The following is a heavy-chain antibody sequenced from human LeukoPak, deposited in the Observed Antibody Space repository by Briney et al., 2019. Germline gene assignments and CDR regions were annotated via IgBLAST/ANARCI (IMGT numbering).Heavy chain of an antibody. V-gene: IGHV4-30-4*01. J-gene: IGHJ4*02. CDR1: GGSISSGDYY. CDR3: ARGQWLDND. Sequence: SETLPLTCTVSGGSISSGDYYWSWIRQPPGKGLEWIGYIYYSGSTYYNPSLKSRVTISVDTSKNQFSLKLISVTAADTALYYCARGQWLDNDWGQGTLVTVSS. CDR2: IYYSGST. D-gene: IGHD6-19*01.